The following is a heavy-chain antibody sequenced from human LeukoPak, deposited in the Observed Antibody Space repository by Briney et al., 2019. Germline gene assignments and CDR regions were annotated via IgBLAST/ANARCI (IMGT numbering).Heavy chain of an antibody. CDR3: AKGSPIYDILTGYPDY. J-gene: IGHJ4*02. Sequence: GRSLRLSCAASGFTFSSYGMHWVRQAPGKGLEWVAVISYDGSNKYYADSVKGRFTISRDNSKNTLYLQMNSLRAEDTAVYYCAKGSPIYDILTGYPDYWGQGTLVTLSS. CDR1: GFTFSSYG. D-gene: IGHD3-9*01. CDR2: ISYDGSNK. V-gene: IGHV3-30*18.